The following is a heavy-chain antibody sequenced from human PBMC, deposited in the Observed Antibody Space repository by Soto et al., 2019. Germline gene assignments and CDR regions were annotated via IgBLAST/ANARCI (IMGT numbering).Heavy chain of an antibody. CDR3: GGVSVGS. CDR2: ISESGDTT. D-gene: IGHD6-19*01. CDR1: GFTFSSYG. V-gene: IGHV3-23*01. Sequence: GGSLRLSCAASGFTFSSYGLNWVRQAPGKGLEWVPVISESGDTTYYADSVKGRFTISRDNSKNTLYLQMSSLRAEDTAVYYCGGVSVGSWGQGTLVTVSS. J-gene: IGHJ5*02.